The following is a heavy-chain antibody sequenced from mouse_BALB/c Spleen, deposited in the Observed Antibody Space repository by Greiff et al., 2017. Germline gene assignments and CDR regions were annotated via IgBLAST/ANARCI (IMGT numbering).Heavy chain of an antibody. Sequence: QVQLQQPGAELVRPGASVKLSCKASGYTFTSYWMNWVKQRPEQGLEWIGRIDPYDSETHYNQKFKDKAILTVDKSSSTAYIQLSSLTSEDSAVYYCASDSGSTYDNAMAYWGQGTSVTVSA. CDR1: GYTFTSYW. V-gene: IGHV1-74*01. CDR2: IDPYDSET. J-gene: IGHJ4*01. CDR3: ASDSGSTYDNAMAY. D-gene: IGHD5-1*01.